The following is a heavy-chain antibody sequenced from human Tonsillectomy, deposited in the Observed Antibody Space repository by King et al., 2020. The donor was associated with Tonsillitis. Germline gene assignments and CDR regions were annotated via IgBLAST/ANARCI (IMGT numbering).Heavy chain of an antibody. J-gene: IGHJ4*02. CDR3: ASTYYYDSCCYSEGDY. CDR1: GFTFSDYY. V-gene: IGHV3-11*01. Sequence: VQLVESGGGLVKPGVSLRLSCAASGFTFSDYYMSWIRQAPGKGLEWLSYISSGGFSIYYADSVKGRFTISRDNAKNSLYLQMNSLRVEDTAVYYCASTYYYDSCCYSEGDYWGQGTLVTVSS. CDR2: ISSGGFSI. D-gene: IGHD3-22*01.